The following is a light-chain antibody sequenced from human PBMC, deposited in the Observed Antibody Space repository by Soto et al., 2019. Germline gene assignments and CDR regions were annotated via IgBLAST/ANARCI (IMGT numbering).Light chain of an antibody. V-gene: IGKV3-20*01. Sequence: EIVLTQSPGPLSLSPGERATISCRASQSVSSSYLAWYQQKPGQAPRLLIYGASSRATGIPDRFSGSGSGTDFTLTISRLEPEDLAVYYCQQYGSSPTFGGGTKVEIK. CDR3: QQYGSSPT. CDR1: QSVSSSY. CDR2: GAS. J-gene: IGKJ4*01.